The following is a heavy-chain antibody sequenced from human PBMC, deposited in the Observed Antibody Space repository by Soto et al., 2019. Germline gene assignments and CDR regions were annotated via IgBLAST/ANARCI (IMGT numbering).Heavy chain of an antibody. D-gene: IGHD1-1*01. V-gene: IGHV3-74*01. CDR2: IDSDGSET. Sequence: EVRLVEAGGGLVQPGGSLRLSCAASGFTFRNYWMHWVRQVPGKGLVWVSRIDSDGSETNYADSVKGRFTISRDNPKNTEYMQMNSLRNEDKAVYYCASPIEARGTQLYFYGLDAWGQGNKVTVSS. CDR1: GFTFRNYW. CDR3: ASPIEARGTQLYFYGLDA. J-gene: IGHJ6*01.